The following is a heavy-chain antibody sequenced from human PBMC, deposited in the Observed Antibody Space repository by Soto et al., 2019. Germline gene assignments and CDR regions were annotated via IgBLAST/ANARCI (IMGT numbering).Heavy chain of an antibody. J-gene: IGHJ4*02. CDR3: ARGSYYGSGSRRPTLKVRFDY. D-gene: IGHD3-10*01. CDR1: GFTVSSNY. V-gene: IGHV3-66*01. CDR2: IYSGGST. Sequence: GGSLRLSCAASGFTVSSNYMSWVRQAPGKGLEWVSVIYSGGSTYYADSVKGRFTISRDNSKNTLYLQMNSLRAEDTAVYYCARGSYYGSGSRRPTLKVRFDYWGQGTLVTVSS.